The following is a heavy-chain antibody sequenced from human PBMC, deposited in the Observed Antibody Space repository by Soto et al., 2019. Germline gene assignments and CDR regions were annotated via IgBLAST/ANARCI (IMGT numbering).Heavy chain of an antibody. V-gene: IGHV3-30*18. CDR3: ANRGYNYGPLEY. J-gene: IGHJ4*02. CDR1: GFTFSSYG. D-gene: IGHD5-18*01. Sequence: QVQLVESGGGVVQPGRSLRLSCAASGFTFSSYGMHWVRQAPGKGLEWVAVISYDGSNKYYADSVKGRFTISRDNSKNTLYLQMNSLRAEDTAVYYCANRGYNYGPLEYWGQGTLVTGSS. CDR2: ISYDGSNK.